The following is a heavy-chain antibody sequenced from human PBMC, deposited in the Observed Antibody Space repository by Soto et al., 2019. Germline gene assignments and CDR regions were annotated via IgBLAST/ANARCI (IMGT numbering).Heavy chain of an antibody. CDR3: ARDPRIGLSYYFDY. J-gene: IGHJ4*02. V-gene: IGHV1-69*13. CDR2: IIPIFGTA. CDR1: GGTFSSYA. Sequence: ASVKVSCKASGGTFSSYAISWVRQAPGQGLEWMGGIIPIFGTANYAQKFQGRVTITADESTSTAYMELSSLRSEDTAVYYCARDPRIGLSYYFDYWGQGTLVTVSS.